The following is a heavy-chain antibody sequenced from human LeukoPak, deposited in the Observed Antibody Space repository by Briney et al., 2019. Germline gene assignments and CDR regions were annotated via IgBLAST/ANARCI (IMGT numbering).Heavy chain of an antibody. CDR2: ISSSSSYI. CDR3: ARDGPGSGSNPFDY. V-gene: IGHV3-21*01. Sequence: GGSLRLSCAASGFTFSSYSMNWVRQAPGKGLVWVSSISSSSSYIYYADSVKGRFTISRDNAKNSLYLQMNSLRAEDTAVYYCARDGPGSGSNPFDYWGQGTLVTVSS. J-gene: IGHJ4*02. CDR1: GFTFSSYS. D-gene: IGHD3-10*01.